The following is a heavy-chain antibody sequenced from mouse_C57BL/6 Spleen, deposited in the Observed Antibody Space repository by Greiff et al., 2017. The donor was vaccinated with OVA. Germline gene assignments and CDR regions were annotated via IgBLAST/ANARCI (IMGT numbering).Heavy chain of an antibody. V-gene: IGHV5-17*01. D-gene: IGHD2-4*01. CDR1: GFTFSDYG. CDR3: ARDYDYGGYAMDY. CDR2: ISSGSSTI. Sequence: EVTLVESGGGLVKPGGSLKLSCAASGFTFSDYGMHWVRQAPEKGLEWVAYISSGSSTIYYADTVKGRCTISRDNAKNTLFLQMTSLRSEDTAMYYCARDYDYGGYAMDYWGQGTSVTVSS. J-gene: IGHJ4*01.